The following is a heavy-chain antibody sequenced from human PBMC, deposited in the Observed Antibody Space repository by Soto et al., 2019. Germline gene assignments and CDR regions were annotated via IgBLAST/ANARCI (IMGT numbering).Heavy chain of an antibody. Sequence: QVQLQESGPGLVKPSQTLSLTCTVSGGSISSGGYYWSWIRQHPGKGLEWIGYIYYSGSTYYNPSLKSRVTISVDTSKNQFSRKLSSVTAADTAVYYCARDVVVAATAPDAFDIWGQGTMVTVSS. V-gene: IGHV4-31*03. CDR3: ARDVVVAATAPDAFDI. D-gene: IGHD2-15*01. J-gene: IGHJ3*02. CDR1: GGSISSGGYY. CDR2: IYYSGST.